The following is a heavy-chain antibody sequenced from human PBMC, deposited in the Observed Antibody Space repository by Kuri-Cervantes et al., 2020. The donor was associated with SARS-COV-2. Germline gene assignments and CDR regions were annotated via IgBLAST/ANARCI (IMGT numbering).Heavy chain of an antibody. CDR1: GFTFGSYS. CDR3: ASEIGDDAFDI. D-gene: IGHD2/OR15-2a*01. CDR2: ISYDGSNK. J-gene: IGHJ3*02. Sequence: GESLKISCAASGFTFGSYSMNWVRQAPGKGLEWVAVISYDGSNKYYADSVKGRFTISRDNSKNTLYLQMNSLRAEDTAVYYCASEIGDDAFDIWGQGTMVTVSS. V-gene: IGHV3-30*03.